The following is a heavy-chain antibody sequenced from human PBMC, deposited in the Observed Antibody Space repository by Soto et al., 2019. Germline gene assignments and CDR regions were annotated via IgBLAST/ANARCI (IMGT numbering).Heavy chain of an antibody. J-gene: IGHJ3*02. Sequence: EVQLVESGGGLVKPGGSLRLSCAASGFTFSSYSMNWVRQAPGMGLEWVSSISSSSSYIYYADSVKGRFTISRDNAKNSLYLHMNSLRAEDTAVYYCARVSRTTVTTLDDAFDTWGQGTMVTVSS. CDR3: ARVSRTTVTTLDDAFDT. V-gene: IGHV3-21*01. CDR2: ISSSSSYI. CDR1: GFTFSSYS. D-gene: IGHD4-17*01.